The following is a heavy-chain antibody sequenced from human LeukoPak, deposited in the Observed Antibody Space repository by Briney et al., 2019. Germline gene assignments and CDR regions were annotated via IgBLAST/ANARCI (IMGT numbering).Heavy chain of an antibody. D-gene: IGHD2-15*01. Sequence: ASVRVSCKASGYTFTSYGISWVRQAPGQGLEWMGWISAYNGDTNYAQKLQGRVTMTTDTSTSTAYMELRSLRSADTAVYYCARDVYCSGGSCYPGYWGQGTLVTVSS. CDR1: GYTFTSYG. CDR2: ISAYNGDT. J-gene: IGHJ4*02. V-gene: IGHV1-18*01. CDR3: ARDVYCSGGSCYPGY.